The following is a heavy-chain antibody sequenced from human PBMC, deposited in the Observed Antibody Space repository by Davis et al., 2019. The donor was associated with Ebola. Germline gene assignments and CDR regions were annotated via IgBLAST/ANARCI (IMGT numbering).Heavy chain of an antibody. V-gene: IGHV3-30-3*01. CDR2: ISYDGSNK. CDR3: AREHRDGYNWFVGFGSKVKPGYYFDY. D-gene: IGHD5-24*01. J-gene: IGHJ4*02. Sequence: PGGSLRLSCAASGFTFSSYAMHWVRQAPGKGLEWVAVISYDGSNKYYADSVKGRFTISRDNSKNTLYLQMTSLRAEDTAVYYCAREHRDGYNWFVGFGSKVKPGYYFDYWGQGTLVTVSS. CDR1: GFTFSSYA.